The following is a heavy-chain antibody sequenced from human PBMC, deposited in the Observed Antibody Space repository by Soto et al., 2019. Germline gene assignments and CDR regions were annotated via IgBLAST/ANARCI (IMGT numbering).Heavy chain of an antibody. CDR2: ISYDGSNK. CDR1: GFTFSSYA. Sequence: QVQLVESGGGVVQPGRSLRLSCAASGFTFSSYAMHWVRQAPGKGLEWVAVISYDGSNKYYADSVKGRFTNSRDNSKNTLYLQMNSLRAEDTAVYYCARDLGSVGATSAYYYGMDVWGQGTTVTVSS. J-gene: IGHJ6*02. V-gene: IGHV3-30-3*01. D-gene: IGHD1-26*01. CDR3: ARDLGSVGATSAYYYGMDV.